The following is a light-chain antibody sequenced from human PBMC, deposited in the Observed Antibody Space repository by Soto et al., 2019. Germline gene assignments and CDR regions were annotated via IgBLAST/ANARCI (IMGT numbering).Light chain of an antibody. J-gene: IGKJ5*01. Sequence: EIVMTQSPATLSVSPGERATLSCRASQSVSSNLACYQQKPGQAPRLLIYGASTRATGIPARFSGSGSGTEFTLTISSLQSEDFAVYYCQQYNNWKITFGQGTRLEI. CDR2: GAS. V-gene: IGKV3-15*01. CDR3: QQYNNWKIT. CDR1: QSVSSN.